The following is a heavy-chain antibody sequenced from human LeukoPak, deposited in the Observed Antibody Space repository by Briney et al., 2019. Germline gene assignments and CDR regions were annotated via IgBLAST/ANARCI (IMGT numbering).Heavy chain of an antibody. Sequence: PSETLSLTCTVSGGSISSYYWSWIRQPAGKGLEWIGRIYTSGSTNYNPSLKSRVTMSVDTSKNQFSLKLSSVTAADTAVYYCARENVDYDFWSGYYPFDYWGQGTLVTVSS. V-gene: IGHV4-4*07. J-gene: IGHJ4*02. D-gene: IGHD3-3*01. CDR1: GGSISSYY. CDR3: ARENVDYDFWSGYYPFDY. CDR2: IYTSGST.